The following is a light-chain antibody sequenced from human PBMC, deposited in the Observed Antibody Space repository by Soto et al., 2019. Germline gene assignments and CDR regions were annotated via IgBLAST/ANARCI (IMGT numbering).Light chain of an antibody. V-gene: IGLV2-8*01. CDR3: GSFAGSTKV. CDR2: EVS. CDR1: SSDVGGYNY. Sequence: QSVLTQPPSASGSPGQSVTISCTGTSSDVGGYNYVSWYQQHPGKAPKLMIYEVSKRPSGVPDRFSGSKSGNTASLTVSGLQAEDEADYYCGSFAGSTKVFGGGTKLTVL. J-gene: IGLJ2*01.